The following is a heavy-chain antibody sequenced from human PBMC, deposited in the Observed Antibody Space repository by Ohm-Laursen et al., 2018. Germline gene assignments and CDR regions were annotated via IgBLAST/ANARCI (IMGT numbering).Heavy chain of an antibody. CDR1: GGSISSDY. CDR3: ARVGVGTFDY. J-gene: IGHJ4*02. D-gene: IGHD1-26*01. CDR2: VHYSGNP. Sequence: SETLSLTCTVSGGSISSDYWSWIRQPPGKRLEWIGYVHYSGNPNYNPSLKSRVTISVDTSKNHFSLRLSSVTAADTAVYHCARVGVGTFDYWGQGTLVTVSS. V-gene: IGHV4-59*01.